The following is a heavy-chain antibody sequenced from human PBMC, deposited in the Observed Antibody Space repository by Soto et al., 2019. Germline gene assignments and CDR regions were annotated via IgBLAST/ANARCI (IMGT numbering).Heavy chain of an antibody. Sequence: QVQLQESGPGLVKPSQTLSLTCSVSGGSISSGGYYWSWIRQPPGKGLEWIGYIYYSANTHYNPSLKGRVSISAGTSKNQFSLNLSSVTAADTAVYYCARSGGNSYYYGMDVWGQGTTVTVSS. CDR1: GGSISSGGYY. V-gene: IGHV4-31*02. CDR3: ARSGGNSYYYGMDV. CDR2: IYYSANT. D-gene: IGHD3-10*01. J-gene: IGHJ6*02.